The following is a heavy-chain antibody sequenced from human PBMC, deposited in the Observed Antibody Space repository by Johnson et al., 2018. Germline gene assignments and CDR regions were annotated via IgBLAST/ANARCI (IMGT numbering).Heavy chain of an antibody. Sequence: QVQLVQSGGGVVQPGRSLRLSCAASEFTFSTYGMHWVRQAPGTGLEWVAVIWYDGSNKYYADSVKGRFTISRDNSKNTLYLQMNSLRAEDTAGYYCAKDRSLVITMTPGLYFQHWGQGTLVTVSS. V-gene: IGHV3-33*06. J-gene: IGHJ1*01. CDR3: AKDRSLVITMTPGLYFQH. D-gene: IGHD3-22*01. CDR2: IWYDGSNK. CDR1: EFTFSTYG.